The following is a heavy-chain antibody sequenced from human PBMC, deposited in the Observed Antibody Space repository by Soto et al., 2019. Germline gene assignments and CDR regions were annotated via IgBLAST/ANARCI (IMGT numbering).Heavy chain of an antibody. CDR3: ERLSVIAVAADY. Sequence: GESLKISCKGYGYSFNSYWIGWVRQMPGKGLEWMGIIYPADSDTRYSPSLQGQVTISPDKSISTAYLQWSSLKASDTAMYYCERLSVIAVAADYWGQGTVVTVSS. J-gene: IGHJ4*02. CDR1: GYSFNSYW. V-gene: IGHV5-51*01. D-gene: IGHD6-19*01. CDR2: IYPADSDT.